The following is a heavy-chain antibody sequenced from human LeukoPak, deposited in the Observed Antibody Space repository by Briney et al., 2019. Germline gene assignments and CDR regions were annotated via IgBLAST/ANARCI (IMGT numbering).Heavy chain of an antibody. Sequence: SETLSLTCTVSGYSISSGYYWGWIRQPPGKGLEWIGSIYHSGSTYYNPSLKSRVTISVDTSKNQFSLKLSSVTAADTAVYYCARGQSNQVGDYFDYWGQGTLVTVSS. D-gene: IGHD3-16*01. CDR3: ARGQSNQVGDYFDY. J-gene: IGHJ4*02. CDR2: IYHSGST. CDR1: GYSISSGYY. V-gene: IGHV4-38-2*02.